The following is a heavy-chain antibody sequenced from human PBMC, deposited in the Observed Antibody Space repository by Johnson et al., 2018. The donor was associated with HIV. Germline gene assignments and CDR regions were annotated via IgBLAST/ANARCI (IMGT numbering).Heavy chain of an antibody. CDR1: GFSFSSHW. V-gene: IGHV3-74*01. CDR2: ISRDGSST. CDR3: ARENMNWEGFDM. J-gene: IGHJ3*02. Sequence: VQLVESGGDLVQPGGSLRLSCAASGFSFSSHWMVWVRQAPGKGLVCVSRISRDGSSTTYADSVKGRFTISRDNAKNTLYLQMNSLRVEDMAVYYCARENMNWEGFDMWGQGTMVTVSS. D-gene: IGHD7-27*01.